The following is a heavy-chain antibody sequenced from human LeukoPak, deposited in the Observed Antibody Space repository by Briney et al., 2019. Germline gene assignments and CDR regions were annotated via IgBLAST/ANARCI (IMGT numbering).Heavy chain of an antibody. D-gene: IGHD3-22*01. J-gene: IGHJ3*02. Sequence: PGGSLRLSCAASGFTFSSYAMSWVRQAPGKGVEWVSAISGSGGSTYYADSVKGRFTISRDNAKNSLYLQMNSLRAEDTALYYCARGDSSGYSSDAFDIWGQGTMVTVSS. CDR1: GFTFSSYA. CDR2: ISGSGGST. CDR3: ARGDSSGYSSDAFDI. V-gene: IGHV3-23*01.